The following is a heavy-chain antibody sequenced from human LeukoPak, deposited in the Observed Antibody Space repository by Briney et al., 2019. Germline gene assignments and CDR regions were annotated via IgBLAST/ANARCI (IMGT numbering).Heavy chain of an antibody. CDR2: INPNSGGT. CDR3: ARERKYYYDSGGPLGD. D-gene: IGHD3-22*01. J-gene: IGHJ4*02. CDR1: GYTFTGYY. Sequence: ASVKVSCKASGYTFTGYYMHWVRQAPGQGLEWMGRINPNSGGTNYAQKFQGRVTMTRDTSISTAYMELSRLRSDDTAVYYCARERKYYYDSGGPLGDWGQGTLVTVSS. V-gene: IGHV1-2*06.